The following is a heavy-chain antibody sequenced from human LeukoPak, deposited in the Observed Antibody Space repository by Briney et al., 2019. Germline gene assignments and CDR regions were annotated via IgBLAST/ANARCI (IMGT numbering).Heavy chain of an antibody. CDR2: IYYSGST. D-gene: IGHD3-22*01. V-gene: IGHV4-39*01. Sequence: SETLSLTCTVSGGSISSSTDYWGWIRQPPGKGLEWIGSIYYSGSTFYNPSLKSRVIISVDTSRNQFSLKLSSATAADTAVYYCARQAYYDSSGCFDYWGQGTLVTVSS. CDR1: GGSISSSTDY. CDR3: ARQAYYDSSGCFDY. J-gene: IGHJ4*02.